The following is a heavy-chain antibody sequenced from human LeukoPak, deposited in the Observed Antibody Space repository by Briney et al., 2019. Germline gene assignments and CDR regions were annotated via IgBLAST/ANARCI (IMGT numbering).Heavy chain of an antibody. Sequence: GASVKVSCRASGYTFTDYYMHWVRQAPGQGLEWMGWLNPNTLDTKYAQHFQGRVSMTWDTSISTGYMDLHSLTSDDTAVYYCARKDGGRDGMDVWGQGTTVTVSS. V-gene: IGHV1-2*02. D-gene: IGHD4-23*01. J-gene: IGHJ6*02. CDR3: ARKDGGRDGMDV. CDR1: GYTFTDYY. CDR2: LNPNTLDT.